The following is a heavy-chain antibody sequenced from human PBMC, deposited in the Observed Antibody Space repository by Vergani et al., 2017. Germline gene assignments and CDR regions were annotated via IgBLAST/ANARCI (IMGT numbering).Heavy chain of an antibody. CDR1: GGSFSGYY. Sequence: QVQLQQWGAGLLKPSETLSLTCAVYGGSFSGYYWSWIRQPPGKGLEWIGEINRSGSTNYNPSLKSRVTISVDTSKNQFSLKLSSVTAADTAVYYCARVAPLLLPVYSYYYYYMDVWGKGTTVTVSS. D-gene: IGHD3-22*01. CDR3: ARVAPLLLPVYSYYYYYMDV. J-gene: IGHJ6*03. CDR2: INRSGST. V-gene: IGHV4-34*01.